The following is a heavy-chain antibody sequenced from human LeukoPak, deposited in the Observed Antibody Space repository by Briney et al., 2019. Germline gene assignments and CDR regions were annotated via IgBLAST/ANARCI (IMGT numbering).Heavy chain of an antibody. J-gene: IGHJ6*02. CDR3: ARELLGATWYGMDV. CDR2: IVVGSGNT. V-gene: IGHV1-58*02. CDR1: GFTFTSSA. Sequence: GTSVKVSCKASGFTFTSSAMQWVRQARGQRLEWIGWIVVGSGNTNYAQKFQERVTITRDTSISTAYMELSRLRSDDTAAYYCARELLGATWYGMDVWGQGTTVTVSS. D-gene: IGHD1-26*01.